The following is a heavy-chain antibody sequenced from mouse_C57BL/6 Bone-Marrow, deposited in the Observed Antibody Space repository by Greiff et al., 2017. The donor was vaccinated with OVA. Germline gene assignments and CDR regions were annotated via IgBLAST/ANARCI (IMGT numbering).Heavy chain of an antibody. CDR2: ISYYGSN. V-gene: IGHV3-6*01. CDR1: GYSITSGYY. Sequence: EVKLMESGPGLVKPSQSLSLTCSVTGYSITSGYYWNWIRQFPGNKLEWMGYISYYGSNNYNPSLKNRISITRDTSKNQFFLKLNSVTTEDTATYYCARDPGTGFDYWGQGTTLTVSS. J-gene: IGHJ2*01. CDR3: ARDPGTGFDY. D-gene: IGHD4-1*01.